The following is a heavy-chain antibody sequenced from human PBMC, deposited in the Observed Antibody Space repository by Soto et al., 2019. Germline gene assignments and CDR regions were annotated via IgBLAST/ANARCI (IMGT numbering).Heavy chain of an antibody. V-gene: IGHV1-69*13. CDR3: ARDSGYCTNGVCSVFDY. Sequence: GASVKVSCKASGGTFGSYAISWVRQAPGQGLEWMGGIIPIFGTANYAQKFQGRVTITADESTSTAYMELSSLRSEDTAVYYCARDSGYCTNGVCSVFDYWGQGTLVTV. D-gene: IGHD2-8*01. CDR1: GGTFGSYA. J-gene: IGHJ4*02. CDR2: IIPIFGTA.